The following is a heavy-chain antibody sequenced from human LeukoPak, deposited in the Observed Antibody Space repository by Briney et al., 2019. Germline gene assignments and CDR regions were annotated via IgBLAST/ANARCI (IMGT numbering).Heavy chain of an antibody. CDR1: AITFSTYE. V-gene: IGHV3-48*03. CDR3: AMEYYYGSGKDYMDV. D-gene: IGHD3-10*01. J-gene: IGHJ6*03. Sequence: GGSLRLSCAASAITFSTYEMNWVRQAPGKGLEWVSYITGSGDTINYAGSVKGRFTISRDNAANSLYLQMNSLRAEDTAVYYCAMEYYYGSGKDYMDVWGKGTMVTVSS. CDR2: ITGSGDTI.